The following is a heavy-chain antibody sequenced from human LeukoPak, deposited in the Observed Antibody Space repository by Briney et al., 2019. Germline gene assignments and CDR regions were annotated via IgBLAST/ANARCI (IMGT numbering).Heavy chain of an antibody. CDR2: IYYSGST. CDR1: GGSISSSSYY. J-gene: IGHJ6*03. D-gene: IGHD5-12*01. Sequence: SETLSLTCTVSGGSISSSSYYWGWIRQPPGKGPEWIGTIYYSGSTYYNPSLKSRVTISVDTSKNQFSLKLSSVTAADTAVYYCAGVATIVVNYYYMDVWGKGTTVTVSS. CDR3: AGVATIVVNYYYMDV. V-gene: IGHV4-39*07.